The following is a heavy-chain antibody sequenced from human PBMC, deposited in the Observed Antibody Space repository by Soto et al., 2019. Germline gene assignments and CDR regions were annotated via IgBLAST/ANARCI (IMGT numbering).Heavy chain of an antibody. J-gene: IGHJ5*02. CDR1: GGSVTSHH. CDR3: ARAMYAGFTHYFDP. CDR2: KSYTGNT. D-gene: IGHD2-8*01. V-gene: IGHV4-59*02. Sequence: SETLSLTCFVSGGSVTSHHWGWIRQFPGQGLQWIAYKSYTGNTNYNPSLQSRVTISLDTSKNQLSLKLTSMTAADTAVYYCARAMYAGFTHYFDPWGQGTLVTVSS.